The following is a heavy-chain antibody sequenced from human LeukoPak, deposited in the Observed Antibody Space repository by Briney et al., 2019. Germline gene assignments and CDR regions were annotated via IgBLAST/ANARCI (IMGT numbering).Heavy chain of an antibody. V-gene: IGHV1-69*04. CDR1: GGTFSSYA. D-gene: IGHD6-19*01. J-gene: IGHJ4*02. CDR3: ATTSSGWKFDY. CDR2: IIPILGIA. Sequence: ASVKVSCKASGGTFSSYAISWVRQAPGQGLEWMGRIIPILGIANYAQKFQGRVTITADKSTSTAYMELSSLRSEDTAVYCCATTSSGWKFDYWGQGTLVTVSS.